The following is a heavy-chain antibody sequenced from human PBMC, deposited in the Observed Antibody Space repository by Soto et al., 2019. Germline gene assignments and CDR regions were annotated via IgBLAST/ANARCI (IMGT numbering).Heavy chain of an antibody. V-gene: IGHV4-31*03. CDR3: ARDRRNNFFDP. Sequence: VQLQESGPGLVKPSQTLSLTCTVSGASMSSGGYYWTWIRQSPGKGLEWIGYIYYSGSTYYNPSLESRVAISLDTSRSQFSLTLHSVTAADTAIYYCARDRRNNFFDPWGQGTLVTVSS. D-gene: IGHD6-6*01. CDR1: GASMSSGGYY. CDR2: IYYSGST. J-gene: IGHJ5*02.